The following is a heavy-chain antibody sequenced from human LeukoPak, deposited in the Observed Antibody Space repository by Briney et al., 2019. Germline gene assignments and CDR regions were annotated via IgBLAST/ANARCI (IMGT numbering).Heavy chain of an antibody. CDR3: ARSCRILDIVATIRARLGGNGFDI. V-gene: IGHV4-4*07. Sequence: SETLSLTCTVSGGSISGYYWSWIRQPAGKGLEWIGRIYASGTTRYNPSLESRVTIAVETSKNQFSLKLSSVTAADKAVYYCARSCRILDIVATIRARLGGNGFDIWGQGTMVTVSS. D-gene: IGHD5-12*01. CDR1: GGSISGYY. CDR2: IYASGTT. J-gene: IGHJ3*02.